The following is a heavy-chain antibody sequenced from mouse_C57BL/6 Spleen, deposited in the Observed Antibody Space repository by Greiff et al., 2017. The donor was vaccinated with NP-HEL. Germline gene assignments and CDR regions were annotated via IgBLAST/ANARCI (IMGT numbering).Heavy chain of an antibody. J-gene: IGHJ1*03. D-gene: IGHD2-1*01. CDR1: GYTFTDYY. Sequence: QVQLQQSGPELVKPGASVKISCKASGYTFTDYYINWVKQRPGQGLEGIGWIYPGSGNTKYNEKFKGKATLTVDTSSSTAYMQLSSLTSEDSAVYFCARDGNCGNWDFDVWGTGTTVTVSS. V-gene: IGHV1-84*01. CDR3: ARDGNCGNWDFDV. CDR2: IYPGSGNT.